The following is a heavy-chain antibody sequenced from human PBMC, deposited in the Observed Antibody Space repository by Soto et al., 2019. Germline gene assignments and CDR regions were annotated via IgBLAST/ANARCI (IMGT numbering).Heavy chain of an antibody. CDR2: IYHSGST. V-gene: IGHV4-4*02. D-gene: IGHD6-19*01. CDR3: ASGSSGSGWRDAFDI. J-gene: IGHJ3*02. CDR1: SGSISSSNW. Sequence: QVQLQESGPGLVKPSGTLSLTCAVSSGSISSSNWWSWVRQPPGKGLEWIGEIYHSGSTNYNPSLKRRVTISVDKSKNQFSLKLSSVTAADTAVYYCASGSSGSGWRDAFDIWGQGTMVTVSS.